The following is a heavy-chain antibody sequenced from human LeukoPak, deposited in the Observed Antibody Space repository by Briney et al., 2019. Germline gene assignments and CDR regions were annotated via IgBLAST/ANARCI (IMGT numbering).Heavy chain of an antibody. CDR3: ARVRASLRWGYYYYYMDV. Sequence: PSETLSLTCTVSGGSISSRSYYWGWIRQPPGTGLEWIGIIYYSGSTYSNPSLKSRVTISVDTSKNQFSLKLSSVTAADTAVYYCARVRASLRWGYYYYYMDVWGKGTTVTVSS. CDR1: GGSISSRSYY. V-gene: IGHV4-39*07. J-gene: IGHJ6*03. CDR2: IYYSGST. D-gene: IGHD4-23*01.